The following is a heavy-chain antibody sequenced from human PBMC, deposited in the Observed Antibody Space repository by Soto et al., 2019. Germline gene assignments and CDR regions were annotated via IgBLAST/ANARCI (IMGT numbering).Heavy chain of an antibody. CDR3: ARPEGSYVYYFDY. D-gene: IGHD1-26*01. J-gene: IGHJ4*02. CDR2: IYYSGST. CDR1: GGSISSSSYY. V-gene: IGHV4-39*01. Sequence: SETLSLTCTVSGGSISSSSYYWGWIRQPPGKGLEWIGSIYYSGSTYYNPSLKSRVTISVDTSKNQFSLKLSSVTAADTAVYYCARPEGSYVYYFDYWGQGTLVTVSS.